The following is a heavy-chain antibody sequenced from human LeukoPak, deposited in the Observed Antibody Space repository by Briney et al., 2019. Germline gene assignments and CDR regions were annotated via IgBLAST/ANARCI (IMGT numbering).Heavy chain of an antibody. D-gene: IGHD1-26*01. CDR3: AKDLFSGSYYYYFDY. CDR2: ISGSGGST. CDR1: GFTFSSDA. Sequence: PGGSLRLSCAASGFTFSSDAMSWVRQAPGKGLEWVSAISGSGGSTYYADSVKGRFTISRDNSKNTLYLQMNSLRAEDTAVYYCAKDLFSGSYYYYFDYWGQGTLVTVSS. J-gene: IGHJ4*02. V-gene: IGHV3-23*01.